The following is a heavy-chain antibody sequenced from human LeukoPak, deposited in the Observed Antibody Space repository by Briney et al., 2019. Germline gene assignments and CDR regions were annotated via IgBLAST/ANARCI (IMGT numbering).Heavy chain of an antibody. D-gene: IGHD1-26*01. Sequence: SETLSLTCSVSGGSVSSGSSYWSWIRQPPGKGLEWIGYIYYSGSTNYNPSLKSRVTISLDTSKNQFSLKLRSVTAADTAVYYCARTDLGRHFDYWGQGTLVTVPS. CDR2: IYYSGST. CDR1: GGSVSSGSSY. J-gene: IGHJ4*02. CDR3: ARTDLGRHFDY. V-gene: IGHV4-61*01.